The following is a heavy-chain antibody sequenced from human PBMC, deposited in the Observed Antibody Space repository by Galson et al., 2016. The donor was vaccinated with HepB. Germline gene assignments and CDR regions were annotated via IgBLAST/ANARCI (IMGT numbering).Heavy chain of an antibody. CDR2: IAGGSTTV. J-gene: IGHJ4*02. CDR1: GFIFGDYY. D-gene: IGHD4-17*01. CDR3: ARDREPETTMPIFDH. V-gene: IGHV3-11*01. Sequence: SLRLSCAASGFIFGDYYMSWIRQAPGNGLEWISYIAGGSTTVYHADTVKGRFTVSRDNATRTLFLQMDSLRVDDTAMYFCARDREPETTMPIFDHWGQGVLVTVSS.